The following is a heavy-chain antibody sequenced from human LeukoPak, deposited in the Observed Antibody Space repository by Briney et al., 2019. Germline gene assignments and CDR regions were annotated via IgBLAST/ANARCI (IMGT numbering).Heavy chain of an antibody. D-gene: IGHD6-13*01. CDR2: IYYSGST. J-gene: IGHJ4*02. V-gene: IGHV4-39*01. Sequence: SETLSLTCTVSGGSISSSSYYWGWIRQPPGKGLEWIGSIYYSGSTYYNPSLKSRVTISVDTSKNQFSLTLSSVTAADTAVYYCARRPRAAAGTGLFGYWGQGTLVTVSS. CDR3: ARRPRAAAGTGLFGY. CDR1: GGSISSSSYY.